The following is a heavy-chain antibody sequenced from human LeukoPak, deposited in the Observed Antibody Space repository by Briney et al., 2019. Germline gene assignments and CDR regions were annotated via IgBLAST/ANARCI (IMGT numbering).Heavy chain of an antibody. J-gene: IGHJ4*02. CDR2: INPSGGST. Sequence: GASVKVSCKSSGNTFTSYYFHWVRQAPGQGLEWMGIINPSGGSTSYAQKFQGRITMTRDTSTGTIYMEVSSLRSEDTAVYYCARPLLWWPQVGYFDYWGQGTLVTVSS. V-gene: IGHV1-46*01. D-gene: IGHD4/OR15-4a*01. CDR3: ARPLLWWPQVGYFDY. CDR1: GNTFTSYY.